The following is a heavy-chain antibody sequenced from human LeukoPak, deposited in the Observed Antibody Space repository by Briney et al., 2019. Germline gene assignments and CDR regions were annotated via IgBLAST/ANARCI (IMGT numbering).Heavy chain of an antibody. CDR1: GYTFTSYY. J-gene: IGHJ4*02. Sequence: ASVKVSCKASGYTFTSYYMHWVRQAPGQGLEWMGIINPSGGSTSYAQKFQGRVTMTRETSTSTVYMELSSLRSEDTAVYYCARERGDYYGSGSYAGRLDYWGEGTLVTVSS. CDR2: INPSGGST. D-gene: IGHD3-10*01. CDR3: ARERGDYYGSGSYAGRLDY. V-gene: IGHV1-46*01.